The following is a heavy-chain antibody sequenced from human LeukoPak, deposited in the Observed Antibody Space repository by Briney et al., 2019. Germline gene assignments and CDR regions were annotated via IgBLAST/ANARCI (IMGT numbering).Heavy chain of an antibody. V-gene: IGHV4-59*01. Sequence: PSETLSLTCTVSGGSISSYYWSWIRQPPGKGLEWIGYIYYSGSTNYNPSLKSRVTISVDTSKNQFSLKLSSVTAADTAVYYCARGSNYDSSGYYGVDYWGQGTLVTVSS. D-gene: IGHD3-22*01. CDR3: ARGSNYDSSGYYGVDY. J-gene: IGHJ4*02. CDR2: IYYSGST. CDR1: GGSISSYY.